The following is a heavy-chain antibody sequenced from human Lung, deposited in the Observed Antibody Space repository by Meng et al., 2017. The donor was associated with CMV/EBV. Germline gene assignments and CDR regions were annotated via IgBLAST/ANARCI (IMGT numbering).Heavy chain of an antibody. Sequence: SETLSLTCAVYGGSFSGYYWSWIRQPPGKGLEWIGENNHSGSTNYNPSLKSRVTISVDTSKNQFSLKLSSVTAADTAVYYCAREGITMVRGVIIGRPDYWGQGTLVTVSS. D-gene: IGHD3-10*01. V-gene: IGHV4-34*01. CDR1: GGSFSGYY. CDR2: NNHSGST. CDR3: AREGITMVRGVIIGRPDY. J-gene: IGHJ4*02.